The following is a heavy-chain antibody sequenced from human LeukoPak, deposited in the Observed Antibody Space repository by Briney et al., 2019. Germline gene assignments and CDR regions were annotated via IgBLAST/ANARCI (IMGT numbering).Heavy chain of an antibody. V-gene: IGHV4-34*01. CDR3: ARHSLYSGDYYYFDH. Sequence: KPSETLSLTCAVYGGSFSGHYWTWIRQPPGKGLEWIGEINHAGSTNYNPSLKSRLTISVDTSKNQFSLKLSSVTAADTAVYYCARHSLYSGDYYYFDHWGQGTLVTVSS. CDR1: GGSFSGHY. D-gene: IGHD1-26*01. CDR2: INHAGST. J-gene: IGHJ4*02.